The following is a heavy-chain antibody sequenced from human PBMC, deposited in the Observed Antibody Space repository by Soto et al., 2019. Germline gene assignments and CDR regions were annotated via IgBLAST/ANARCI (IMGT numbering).Heavy chain of an antibody. CDR3: ARGYCSSTSCYYERSGAFDI. J-gene: IGHJ3*02. Sequence: GASVKVSCKASGYTFTSYYMHWVRQAPGQGLEWMGIINPSGGSTSYAQKFQGRVTMTRDTSTSTVYMELSSLRSEDTAVYYCARGYCSSTSCYYERSGAFDIWGQGTMVTVSS. CDR2: INPSGGST. CDR1: GYTFTSYY. D-gene: IGHD2-2*01. V-gene: IGHV1-46*03.